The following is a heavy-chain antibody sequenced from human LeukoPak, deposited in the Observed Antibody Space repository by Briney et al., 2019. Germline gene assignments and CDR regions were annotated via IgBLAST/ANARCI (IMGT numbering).Heavy chain of an antibody. V-gene: IGHV3-30*18. D-gene: IGHD3-10*01. CDR3: VKEQGSGYYRTADY. J-gene: IGHJ4*02. CDR2: ITYDGITT. Sequence: GTSLRLSCGASGFTLSSCGMHWVRQAPGKGREWVAVITYDGITTYSDDSVKGRFTISRDTSQSTLHLQMNNLRPEDTAVYFCVKEQGSGYYRTADYWGQGTLVTVSS. CDR1: GFTLSSCG.